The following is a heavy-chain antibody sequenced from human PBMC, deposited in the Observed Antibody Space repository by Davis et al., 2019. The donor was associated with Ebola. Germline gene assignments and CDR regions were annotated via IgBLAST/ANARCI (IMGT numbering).Heavy chain of an antibody. J-gene: IGHJ4*02. Sequence: PSETLSLTCTVSGGSISSSSYYWSWIRQPAGKGLEWIGRIWTSGSTNYNPSLKSRVTMSLDTSKNQFSLKLSFVTAADTAVYFCARVPNRNWNYFDYWGQGTLVTVSS. D-gene: IGHD1-1*01. CDR2: IWTSGST. CDR1: GGSISSSSYY. CDR3: ARVPNRNWNYFDY. V-gene: IGHV4-61*02.